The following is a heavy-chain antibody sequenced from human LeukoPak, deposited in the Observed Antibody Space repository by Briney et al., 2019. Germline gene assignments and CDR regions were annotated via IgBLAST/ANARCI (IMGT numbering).Heavy chain of an antibody. D-gene: IGHD3-10*01. Sequence: PSETLSLTCTVSGGSISSSSYYWGWIRQPPGKGLEWIGSIYYSGSTYYNPSLKSRVTISVDTSKNQFSLKLSSVTAADTAVYYCAREVYYYGSGSFHYWGQGTLVTVSS. V-gene: IGHV4-39*07. CDR2: IYYSGST. J-gene: IGHJ4*02. CDR1: GGSISSSSYY. CDR3: AREVYYYGSGSFHY.